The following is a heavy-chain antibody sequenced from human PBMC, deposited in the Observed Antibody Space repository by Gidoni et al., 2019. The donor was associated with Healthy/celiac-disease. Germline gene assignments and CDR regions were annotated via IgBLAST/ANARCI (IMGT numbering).Heavy chain of an antibody. J-gene: IGHJ4*02. CDR3: ARRPGIAVADRFDY. D-gene: IGHD6-19*01. CDR1: GGSISSSSYY. Sequence: HLQLQESGPGLVTPSETLSLTCTVSGGSISSSSYYWGWIRQPPWKGLEWIGSIYYSGSTYYNPSLKSRVTISVDTSKNQFSLKLSSVTAADTAVYYCARRPGIAVADRFDYWGQGTLVTVSS. V-gene: IGHV4-39*01. CDR2: IYYSGST.